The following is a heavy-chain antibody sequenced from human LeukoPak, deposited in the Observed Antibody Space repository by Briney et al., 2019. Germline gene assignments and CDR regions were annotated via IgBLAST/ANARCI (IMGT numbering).Heavy chain of an antibody. CDR1: GYFFTSYW. J-gene: IGHJ4*02. Sequence: GESLKISCQGSGYFFTSYWIAWVRQMPGKGLEWMGIIFPSDSDTGYSPSFQGQVTISADKSINTAYLQWSSLKASDTAMYYCARNGGNFIIDYWGQGTLVTVSS. D-gene: IGHD4-23*01. CDR2: IFPSDSDT. CDR3: ARNGGNFIIDY. V-gene: IGHV5-51*01.